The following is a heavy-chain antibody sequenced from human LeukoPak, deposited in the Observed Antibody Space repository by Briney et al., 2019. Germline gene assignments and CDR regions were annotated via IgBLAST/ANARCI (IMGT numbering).Heavy chain of an antibody. J-gene: IGHJ4*02. CDR2: IYTSGST. CDR1: GGSISSYY. Sequence: SETLSLTCTVSGGSISSYYWSWIRQPAGKGLEWIGRIYTSGSTNYNPSLKSRVTMSVDTSKNQFSLKLSSVTAADTAVYYCAGRQYNWNLFDYWGQGTLVTVSS. V-gene: IGHV4-4*07. D-gene: IGHD1-20*01. CDR3: AGRQYNWNLFDY.